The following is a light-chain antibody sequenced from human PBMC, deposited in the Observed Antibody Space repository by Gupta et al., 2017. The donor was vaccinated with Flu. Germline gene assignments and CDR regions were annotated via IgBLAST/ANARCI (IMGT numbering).Light chain of an antibody. CDR2: DTS. Sequence: QAVVTQEPSLPVSPGGTVTLTCDSSTGAVTNGHYPHWFQQKPGQAPRTLISDTSNKHSWTPARFSGSLLGGKAALTRSGALPEDEAEYYCSLSYSGTRVFGGGTKLTVL. CDR3: SLSYSGTRV. V-gene: IGLV7-46*01. CDR1: TGAVTNGHY. J-gene: IGLJ2*01.